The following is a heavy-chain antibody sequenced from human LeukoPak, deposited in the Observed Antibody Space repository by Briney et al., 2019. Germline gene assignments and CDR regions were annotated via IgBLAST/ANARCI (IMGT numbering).Heavy chain of an antibody. CDR3: ARGASGYAFDY. J-gene: IGHJ4*02. CDR2: IIPIFGIA. Sequence: ASVKVSCKASGGTFSSYAISWVRQAPGQGLEWMGRIIPIFGIANYAQKFQGRVTITADKSTSTAYMELSSLRSEDTAVYYCARGASGYAFDYWGQGTLVTVSS. CDR1: GGTFSSYA. D-gene: IGHD5-12*01. V-gene: IGHV1-69*04.